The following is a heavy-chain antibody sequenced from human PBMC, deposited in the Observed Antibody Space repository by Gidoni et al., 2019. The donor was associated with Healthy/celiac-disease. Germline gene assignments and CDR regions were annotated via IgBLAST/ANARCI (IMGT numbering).Heavy chain of an antibody. CDR2: IYSGGST. J-gene: IGHJ6*02. Sequence: EVQLVESGGGLVQPGGSLRLSCAASGFTVSSNYMSWVRQAPGKGLEWVSVIYSGGSTYYADSVKGRFTISRHNSKNTLYLQMNSLRAEDTAVYYCARLLTGYSVYYGMDVWGQGTTVTVSS. V-gene: IGHV3-53*04. D-gene: IGHD6-13*01. CDR1: GFTVSSNY. CDR3: ARLLTGYSVYYGMDV.